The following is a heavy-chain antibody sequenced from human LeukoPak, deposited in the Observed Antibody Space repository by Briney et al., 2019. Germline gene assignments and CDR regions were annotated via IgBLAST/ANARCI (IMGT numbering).Heavy chain of an antibody. CDR1: GYTFTGYY. J-gene: IGHJ3*02. Sequence: ASVKVSCKASGYTFTGYYMHWVRQASGQGLEWMGWINPNSGGTNYAQKFQGWVTMTRDTSISTAYMELSRLRSDDTAVYYCARARASRSDAFDIWGQGTMVTVSS. D-gene: IGHD2-2*01. V-gene: IGHV1-2*04. CDR3: ARARASRSDAFDI. CDR2: INPNSGGT.